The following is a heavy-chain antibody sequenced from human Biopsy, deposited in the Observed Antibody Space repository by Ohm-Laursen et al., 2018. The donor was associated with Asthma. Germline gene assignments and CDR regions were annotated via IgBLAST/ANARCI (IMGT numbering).Heavy chain of an antibody. D-gene: IGHD3-9*01. CDR3: ARTYYDFLTGQVNDAFAL. J-gene: IGHJ3*01. CDR2: INAGDGNT. V-gene: IGHV1-3*01. Sequence: ASAKVSCNASGYTFIHFAIHWVRQAPGQRLEWMGWINAGDGNTKYSQKFQGRVTITRDTSASTVYMDLRSLRSEDTAMYYCARTYYDFLTGQVNDAFALWGQGTMVTVSS. CDR1: GYTFIHFA.